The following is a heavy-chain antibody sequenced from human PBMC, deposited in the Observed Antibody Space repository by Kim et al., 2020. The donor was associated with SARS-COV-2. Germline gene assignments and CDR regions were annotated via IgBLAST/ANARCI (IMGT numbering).Heavy chain of an antibody. Sequence: GESLKISCKGSGYSFTSYWIGWVRQMPGKGLEWMGIIYPGDSDTRYSPSFQGQVTISADKSISTAYLQWSNLKASDTAMYYCARPLRITIFGVVPGQEGFDIWGQGTMVTVSS. CDR2: IYPGDSDT. CDR1: GYSFTSYW. V-gene: IGHV5-51*01. D-gene: IGHD3-3*01. CDR3: ARPLRITIFGVVPGQEGFDI. J-gene: IGHJ3*02.